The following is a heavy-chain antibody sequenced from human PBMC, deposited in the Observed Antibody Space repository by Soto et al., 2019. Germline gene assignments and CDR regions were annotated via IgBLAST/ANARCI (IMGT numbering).Heavy chain of an antibody. V-gene: IGHV1-69*13. D-gene: IGHD6-25*01. J-gene: IGHJ6*02. Sequence: SVKVSCKASGGTFSSYAISWVRQAPGQGLEWMGGIIPIFGTANYAQKFQGRVTITADESTSTAYMELSSLRSEDTAVYYCARDISATHYGMDVWGQGTTVTVSS. CDR3: ARDISATHYGMDV. CDR2: IIPIFGTA. CDR1: GGTFSSYA.